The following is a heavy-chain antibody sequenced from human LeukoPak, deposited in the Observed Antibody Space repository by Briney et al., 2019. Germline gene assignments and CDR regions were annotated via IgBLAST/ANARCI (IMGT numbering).Heavy chain of an antibody. Sequence: GGSLRLSCTFTFNNYAMNWVRQAPGKGLEWVSAVSAGGATYYADSVKGRFTISRDNSKNTMFLQVNSLRVEDTAVYYCTKGSWFAPWGQGTLVTVSS. CDR3: TKGSWFAP. CDR2: VSAGGAT. CDR1: TFNNYA. J-gene: IGHJ5*02. V-gene: IGHV3-23*01.